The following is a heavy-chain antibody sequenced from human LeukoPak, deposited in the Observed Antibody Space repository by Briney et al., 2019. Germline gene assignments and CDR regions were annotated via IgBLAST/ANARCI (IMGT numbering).Heavy chain of an antibody. V-gene: IGHV3-23*01. CDR3: AKASRAGGYVYVA. D-gene: IGHD5-12*01. CDR1: RFTFTSYA. J-gene: IGHJ5*02. CDR2: ISGSGGST. Sequence: TGGSLRLSCAASRFTFTSYAMSWVRQAPGKGLEWVSAISGSGGSTYYADSVEGRFTISRDNSKNTLYLQMNSLRAEDTAVYYCAKASRAGGYVYVAWGQGTLVTVSS.